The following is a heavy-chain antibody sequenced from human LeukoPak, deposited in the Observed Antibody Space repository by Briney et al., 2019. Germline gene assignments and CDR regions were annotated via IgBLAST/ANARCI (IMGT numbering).Heavy chain of an antibody. V-gene: IGHV4-4*07. D-gene: IGHD6-19*01. Sequence: PSETLSLTCTVSGGSISSYDWSWIRQPAGKGLEWIGRIYTSGSTNYNPSLKNRVPMSVETSKNQFSLKLSSVTAADTAVYYCARVSGWYLGNWFDPWGQGTLVTVSS. CDR3: ARVSGWYLGNWFDP. CDR2: IYTSGST. J-gene: IGHJ5*02. CDR1: GGSISSYD.